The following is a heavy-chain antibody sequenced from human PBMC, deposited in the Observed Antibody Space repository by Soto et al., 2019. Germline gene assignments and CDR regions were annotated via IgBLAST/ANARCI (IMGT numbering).Heavy chain of an antibody. CDR3: ATSLGYCSGGSCPPMDV. Sequence: ASVKVSCKVSGYTLTELSMHWVRQAPGKGLEWMGGFDPEDGETIYAQKLQGRVTMTEDTSTDTAYMELSSLRSEDTAVYYCATSLGYCSGGSCPPMDVWGKGTTVTVSS. J-gene: IGHJ6*04. CDR2: FDPEDGET. CDR1: GYTLTELS. D-gene: IGHD2-15*01. V-gene: IGHV1-24*01.